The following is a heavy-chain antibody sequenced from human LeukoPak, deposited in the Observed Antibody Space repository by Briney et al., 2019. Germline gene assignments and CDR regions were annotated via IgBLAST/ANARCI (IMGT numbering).Heavy chain of an antibody. Sequence: PGGSLRLSCAASGFTFSSYGMHWVRQAPGKGLEWVAAISYDGSNKYYADSVKGRFTISRDNSKNTLYLQMNSLRAEDTAVYYCAKEALSGSGSYSFDYWGQGTLVTVSS. V-gene: IGHV3-30*18. CDR2: ISYDGSNK. J-gene: IGHJ4*02. CDR3: AKEALSGSGSYSFDY. CDR1: GFTFSSYG. D-gene: IGHD3-10*01.